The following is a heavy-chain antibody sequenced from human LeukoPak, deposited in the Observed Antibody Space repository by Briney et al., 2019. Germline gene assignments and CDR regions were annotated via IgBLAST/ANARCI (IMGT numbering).Heavy chain of an antibody. D-gene: IGHD3-9*01. Sequence: GGSLRLSCAASGFTLSSYAMSWVRQAPGKGLEWVSAISGSGGSTYYADSLKGRFTISRDNSKNTLYLKMNSLRAEDTAVYYCAKAGSRYFAWLEAIDYWGQGTLVTVSS. CDR1: GFTLSSYA. CDR3: AKAGSRYFAWLEAIDY. J-gene: IGHJ4*02. V-gene: IGHV3-23*01. CDR2: ISGSGGST.